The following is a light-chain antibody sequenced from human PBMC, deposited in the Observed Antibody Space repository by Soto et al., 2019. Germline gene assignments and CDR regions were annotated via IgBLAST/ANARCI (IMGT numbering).Light chain of an antibody. CDR1: QSVTTY. CDR3: QQYGYLSWT. J-gene: IGKJ1*01. CDR2: AAS. V-gene: IGKV3-20*01. Sequence: EVALTQSPGTLSLSPGERASLSCRASQSVTTYLAWYQQKPGQAPRIIIFAASGRATGIPDRFSGSGSGTDFTLTISRLEPEDFAVYYCQQYGYLSWTFGQGTKVDI.